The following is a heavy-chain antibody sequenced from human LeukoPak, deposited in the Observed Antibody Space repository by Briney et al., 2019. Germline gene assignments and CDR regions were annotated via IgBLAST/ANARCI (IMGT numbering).Heavy chain of an antibody. CDR1: GGTFSSYA. CDR2: INPNSGGT. J-gene: IGHJ5*02. V-gene: IGHV1-2*02. D-gene: IGHD2-21*02. Sequence: GASVKVSCKASGGTFSSYAISWVRQAPGQGLEWMGWINPNSGGTNYAQKFQGRVTMTRDTSISTAYMELSRLRSDDTAVYYCARAGVVVTDNWFDPWGQGTLVTVSS. CDR3: ARAGVVVTDNWFDP.